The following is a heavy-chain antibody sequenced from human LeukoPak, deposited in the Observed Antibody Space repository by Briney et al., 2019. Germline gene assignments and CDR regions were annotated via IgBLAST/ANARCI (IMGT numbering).Heavy chain of an antibody. CDR1: GFTFSSYW. V-gene: IGHV3-30*03. Sequence: PGGSLRLSCAASGFTFSSYWMSWVRQAPGKGLEWVAVISYDGSNKYYADSVKGRFTISRDNSKNTLYLQMNSLRAEDTAVYYCARDIVVVPAAILYYFDYWGQGTLVTVSS. CDR3: ARDIVVVPAAILYYFDY. J-gene: IGHJ4*02. D-gene: IGHD2-2*01. CDR2: ISYDGSNK.